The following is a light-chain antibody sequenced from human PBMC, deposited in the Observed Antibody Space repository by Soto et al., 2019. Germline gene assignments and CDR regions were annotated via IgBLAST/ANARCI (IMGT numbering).Light chain of an antibody. Sequence: QSALTQPRSVSGSPGQSVTISCTGTSSDVGGYNYVSWYQQYPGKAPKVMIYAVTKRPSGVPDRISGSKSGNTASLTISGFQAEDEADYYCCSYAGSYIHYVFGTGTKVTVL. CDR2: AVT. J-gene: IGLJ1*01. CDR1: SSDVGGYNY. CDR3: CSYAGSYIHYV. V-gene: IGLV2-11*01.